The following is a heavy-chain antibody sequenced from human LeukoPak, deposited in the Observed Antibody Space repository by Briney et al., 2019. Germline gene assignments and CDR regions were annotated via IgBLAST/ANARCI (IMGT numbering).Heavy chain of an antibody. V-gene: IGHV1-2*02. Sequence: ASVKVSCKASGYTFTGYYMHWVRQAPGQGLEWMGWINPNSGGTNYAQKFQGRVTMTRDTSINTAYMEQSRLRSDDTAVYYCARDGYSSSGRLNWFDPWGQGTLVTVSS. CDR2: INPNSGGT. CDR3: ARDGYSSSGRLNWFDP. D-gene: IGHD6-6*01. CDR1: GYTFTGYY. J-gene: IGHJ5*02.